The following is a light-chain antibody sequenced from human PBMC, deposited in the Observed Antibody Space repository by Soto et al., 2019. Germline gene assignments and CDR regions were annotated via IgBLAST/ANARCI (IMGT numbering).Light chain of an antibody. Sequence: EIVLTQSPGTLSLSPGEGATLSFSASQSVSGDYLAWYQSKPGQAPRLLIYGASSRATGIPDRFSGSGSGTDFTLTISRLEPEDFAVYYCQQYGSSPSITFGQGTRLEIK. CDR3: QQYGSSPSIT. J-gene: IGKJ5*01. CDR2: GAS. CDR1: QSVSGDY. V-gene: IGKV3-20*01.